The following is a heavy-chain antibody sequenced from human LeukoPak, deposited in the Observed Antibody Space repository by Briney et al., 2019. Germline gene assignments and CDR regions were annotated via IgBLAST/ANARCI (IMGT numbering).Heavy chain of an antibody. Sequence: ETLSLTCAVYGGSFSGYYWSWLRQAPGKGLEWVANIKQDGSEKYYVDSVKGRFTISRDNAKNSLYLQMNSLRVEDTAVYYCARGEYYYDGGYWGQGTLVTVSS. CDR3: ARGEYYYDGGY. D-gene: IGHD3-22*01. J-gene: IGHJ1*01. CDR2: IKQDGSEK. V-gene: IGHV3-7*04. CDR1: GGSFSGYY.